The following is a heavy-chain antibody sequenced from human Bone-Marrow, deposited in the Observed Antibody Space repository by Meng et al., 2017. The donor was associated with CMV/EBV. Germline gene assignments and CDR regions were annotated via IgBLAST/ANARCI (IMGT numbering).Heavy chain of an antibody. CDR2: MNPNSGNT. CDR3: ARARVLRFLEWLARSPPYNWFDP. J-gene: IGHJ5*02. D-gene: IGHD3-3*01. V-gene: IGHV1-8*01. Sequence: NWVRQATGPGLEWMGWMNPNSGNTGYAQKFQGRVTMTRNTSISTAYMELSSLRSEDTAVYYCARARVLRFLEWLARSPPYNWFDPWGQGTLVTVSS.